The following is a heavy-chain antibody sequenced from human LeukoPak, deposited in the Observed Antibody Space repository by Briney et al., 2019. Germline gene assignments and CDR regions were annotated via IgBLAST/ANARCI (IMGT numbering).Heavy chain of an antibody. J-gene: IGHJ4*02. CDR3: AKDYYYDSNHFDY. D-gene: IGHD3-22*01. CDR1: GFTFSSYG. V-gene: IGHV3-23*01. Sequence: GGTLRLSCAASGFTFSSYGMSWVRQAPGKGLEWVSAISDSGGSTYYADSVKGRFTISRDNSKNTLYLQMNSLRGEDTAIYCCAKDYYYDSNHFDYWGQGTLVTVSS. CDR2: ISDSGGST.